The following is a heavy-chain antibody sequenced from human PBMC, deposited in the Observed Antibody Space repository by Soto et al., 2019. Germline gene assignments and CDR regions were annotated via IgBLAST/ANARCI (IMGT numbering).Heavy chain of an antibody. D-gene: IGHD3-9*01. J-gene: IGHJ4*02. CDR2: ISYDGSNK. V-gene: IGHV3-30*18. CDR3: ANSQSDTFTGYPHYYFDY. Sequence: GGSLRLSCAASGFTFSSYGMHWVRQAPGKGLEWVAVISYDGSNKYYADSVKGRFTISRDNSKNTLYLQMNSLRAEDTAVYYCANSQSDTFTGYPHYYFDYWGQGTLVTVSS. CDR1: GFTFSSYG.